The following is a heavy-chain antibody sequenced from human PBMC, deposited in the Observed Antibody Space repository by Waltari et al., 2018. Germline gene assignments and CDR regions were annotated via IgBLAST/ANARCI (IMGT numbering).Heavy chain of an antibody. V-gene: IGHV3-23*01. D-gene: IGHD3-22*01. Sequence: LLESGGGLVQPGGSLRLSCAASGFTFNNYAMSWVRQAPGKGLEWVSAIGGSGDSTYYADSVKGRFTISRDNSKNTLYLQMNSLRAEDTAVYYCAKDWMYYYDSSGYYDYWGQGTLVTVSS. J-gene: IGHJ4*02. CDR2: IGGSGDST. CDR3: AKDWMYYYDSSGYYDY. CDR1: GFTFNNYA.